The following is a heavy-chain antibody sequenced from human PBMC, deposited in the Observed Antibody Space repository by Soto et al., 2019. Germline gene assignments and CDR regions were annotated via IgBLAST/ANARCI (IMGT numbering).Heavy chain of an antibody. CDR3: ARGRNMFSI. D-gene: IGHD3-3*02. J-gene: IGHJ4*02. CDR2: IYDNGNT. Sequence: SETLSLTCTVSGGSISSGGYYWSWIRQPSGKGLEWIGYIYDNGNTDYNPSLKSRVTMSVDTSKNQFSLRLSSVTPADTAVYYCARGRNMFSIWGQGALVTVSS. V-gene: IGHV4-31*03. CDR1: GGSISSGGYY.